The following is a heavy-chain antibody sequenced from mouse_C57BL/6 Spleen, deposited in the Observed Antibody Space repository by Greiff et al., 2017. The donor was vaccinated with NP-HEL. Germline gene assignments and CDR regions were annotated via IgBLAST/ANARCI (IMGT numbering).Heavy chain of an antibody. V-gene: IGHV5-6*01. Sequence: EVQLVESGGDLVKPGGSLKLSCAASGFTFSSYGMSWVRQTPDKRLEWVATISSGGSYTYYPDSVKGRFTISRDNAKNTLYLQMSSLKSEDTAMYYCARHTLITTGYFDVWGTGTTVTVSS. CDR2: ISSGGSYT. J-gene: IGHJ1*03. D-gene: IGHD1-1*01. CDR3: ARHTLITTGYFDV. CDR1: GFTFSSYG.